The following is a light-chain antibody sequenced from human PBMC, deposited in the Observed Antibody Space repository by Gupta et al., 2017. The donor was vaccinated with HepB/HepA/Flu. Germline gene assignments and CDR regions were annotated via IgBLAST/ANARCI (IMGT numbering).Light chain of an antibody. V-gene: IGKV2-28*01. CDR2: LGS. CDR1: QSLLHSNGYNY. Sequence: DVVMTQSPLSLPVTPGEPASISCRSSQSLLHSNGYNYVDWYVQRPGQSPQVLIYLGSIRASEVPDRFSGSVLGTDFTLKISRVEAEDVGVYYCMQVLHSPFTFGPGTKVDIK. CDR3: MQVLHSPFT. J-gene: IGKJ3*01.